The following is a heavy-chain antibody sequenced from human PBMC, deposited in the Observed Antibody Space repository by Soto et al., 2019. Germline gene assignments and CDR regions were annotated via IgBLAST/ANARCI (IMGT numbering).Heavy chain of an antibody. CDR2: IYHSGST. Sequence: PSETRSLTCAVSSGSISSSNWWSWVRQPPGKGLEWIGEIYHSGSTNYNPSLKSRVTISVDKSKNQFSLKLSSVTAADTAVYYCARGRPVTHASTLTDNAPIKYNWFDPWGQGTLVTVSS. D-gene: IGHD4-17*01. CDR3: ARGRPVTHASTLTDNAPIKYNWFDP. CDR1: SGSISSSNW. V-gene: IGHV4-4*02. J-gene: IGHJ5*02.